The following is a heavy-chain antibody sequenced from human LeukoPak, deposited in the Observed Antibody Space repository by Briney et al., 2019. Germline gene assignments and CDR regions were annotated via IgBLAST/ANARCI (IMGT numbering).Heavy chain of an antibody. CDR1: GGSFSGYY. Sequence: PSETLSLTCAVYGGSFSGYYWSWIRQPPGKGLEWIGEINHSGSTNYNPSLKSRVTISVDTSKNQFSLKLSSVTAADTAVYYCARGLLYSYGSYYFDYWGQGTLATVSS. CDR2: INHSGST. CDR3: ARGLLYSYGSYYFDY. D-gene: IGHD5-18*01. J-gene: IGHJ4*02. V-gene: IGHV4-34*01.